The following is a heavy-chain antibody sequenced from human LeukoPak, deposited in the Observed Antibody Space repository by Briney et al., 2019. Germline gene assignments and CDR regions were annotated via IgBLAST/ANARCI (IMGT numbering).Heavy chain of an antibody. CDR2: ISVSGYST. Sequence: GGSLRLSCAASGFTFNTYAMNWVRQAPGKGLEWVSVISVSGYSTYYADSVKGRFTVSRDNSKNTLHLQMHSLRAEDTAVYYCAKNLDSNSYHTDDAFDIWGHGTVVTVSS. D-gene: IGHD3-22*01. CDR3: AKNLDSNSYHTDDAFDI. CDR1: GFTFNTYA. V-gene: IGHV3-23*01. J-gene: IGHJ3*02.